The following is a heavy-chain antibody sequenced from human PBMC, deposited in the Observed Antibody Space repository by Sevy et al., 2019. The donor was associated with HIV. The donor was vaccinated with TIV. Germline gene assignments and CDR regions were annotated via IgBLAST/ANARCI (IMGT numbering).Heavy chain of an antibody. CDR2: ISGSGGST. D-gene: IGHD4-17*01. J-gene: IGHJ4*02. V-gene: IGHV3-23*01. CDR1: GFTFSSYA. CDR3: AKVGHTVTTVHSSDY. Sequence: GGSLRLSCAASGFTFSSYAMSWVRQAPGKGLEWVSAISGSGGSTYYANSVKGRFTISRDNSKNTLYLQMNSLRAEDTAVYYCAKVGHTVTTVHSSDYWGQGTLVTVSS.